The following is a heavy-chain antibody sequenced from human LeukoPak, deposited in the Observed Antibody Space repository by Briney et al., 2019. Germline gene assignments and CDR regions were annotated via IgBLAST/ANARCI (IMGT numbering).Heavy chain of an antibody. J-gene: IGHJ4*02. CDR2: INWNGGST. D-gene: IGHD6-19*01. Sequence: GGSLRLSCAASGFIFDDHGMSWVRQGPGKGLEWVSGINWNGGSTGYADSVKGRFTISRDNAKNSLYLQMDSLSAEDTAFYYCAKNLGSGWYFPFDYWGQGTLVTVSS. CDR3: AKNLGSGWYFPFDY. V-gene: IGHV3-20*04. CDR1: GFIFDDHG.